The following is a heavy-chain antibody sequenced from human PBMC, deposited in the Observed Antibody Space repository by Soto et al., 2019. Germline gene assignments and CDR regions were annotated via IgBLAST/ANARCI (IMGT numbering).Heavy chain of an antibody. Sequence: QITLKESGPTLVKPTQTLTLTCTFSGFSLSTSGVGVGWIRQPPGKALEWLALIYWDDDKRYSPSLKSRLTITNDTPKNQVVLTMTNMDPVDTATYYCAHRLPTGTGYSSSWYQGYFDLWGRGTLVTVSS. CDR3: AHRLPTGTGYSSSWYQGYFDL. CDR1: GFSLSTSGVG. V-gene: IGHV2-5*02. J-gene: IGHJ2*01. CDR2: IYWDDDK. D-gene: IGHD6-13*01.